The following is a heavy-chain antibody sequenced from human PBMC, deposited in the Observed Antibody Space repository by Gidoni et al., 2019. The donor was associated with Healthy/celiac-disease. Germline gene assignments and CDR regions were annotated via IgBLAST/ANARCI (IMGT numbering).Heavy chain of an antibody. J-gene: IGHJ4*02. CDR1: GFTFSDYY. D-gene: IGHD2-15*01. V-gene: IGHV3-11*06. CDR2: ISSSSSYT. CDR3: ARLYCSGGSCYLDY. Sequence: QVQLVESGGGLVKPGGSLRLSCAASGFTFSDYYMSWIRQAPGKGLEWVSYISSSSSYTNYADSVKGRFTISRDNAKNSLYLQMNSLRAEDTAVYYCARLYCSGGSCYLDYWGQGTLVTVSS.